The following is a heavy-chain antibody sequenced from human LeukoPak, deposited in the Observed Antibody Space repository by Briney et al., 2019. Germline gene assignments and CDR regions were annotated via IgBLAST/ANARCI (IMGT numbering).Heavy chain of an antibody. CDR3: ARTRDYDSSGQDAFDI. CDR2: ISGSGGST. D-gene: IGHD3-22*01. V-gene: IGHV3-23*01. Sequence: PGGSLRLSCAASGFTFSSYAMSWVRQAPGKGLEWVSAISGSGGSTYYADSVKGRFTISRDNSKNTLYLQMNSLRAEDTAVYYCARTRDYDSSGQDAFDIWGQGTMVTVSS. CDR1: GFTFSSYA. J-gene: IGHJ3*02.